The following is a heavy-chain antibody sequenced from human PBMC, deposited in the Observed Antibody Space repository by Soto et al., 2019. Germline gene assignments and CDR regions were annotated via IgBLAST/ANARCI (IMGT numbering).Heavy chain of an antibody. V-gene: IGHV4-34*01. Sequence: SETLSLTCAVYGGSFSGYYWSWIRQPPGKGLEWIGEINHSGSTNYNPSLKSRVTISVDTSKNQFSLKLSSVTAADTAVYYCARGGACSSTTQPRKNYYYSYYYRDVWGKGTTVTVSS. CDR2: INHSGST. CDR3: ARGGACSSTTQPRKNYYYSYYYRDV. J-gene: IGHJ6*03. D-gene: IGHD2-2*01. CDR1: GGSFSGYY.